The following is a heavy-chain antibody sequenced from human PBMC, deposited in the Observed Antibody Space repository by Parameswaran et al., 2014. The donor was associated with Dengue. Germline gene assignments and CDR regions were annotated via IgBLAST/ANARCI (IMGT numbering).Heavy chain of an antibody. CDR2: IRSKAYGGTT. D-gene: IGHD3-9*01. J-gene: IGHJ6*02. Sequence: VRQAPGKGLEWVGFIRSKAYGGTTEYAASVKGRFTISRDDSKSIAYLQMNSLKTEDTAVYYCTRDPAIYDILTGYPSYYYYYGMDVWGQGTTVTVSS. CDR3: TRDPAIYDILTGYPSYYYYYGMDV. V-gene: IGHV3-49*02.